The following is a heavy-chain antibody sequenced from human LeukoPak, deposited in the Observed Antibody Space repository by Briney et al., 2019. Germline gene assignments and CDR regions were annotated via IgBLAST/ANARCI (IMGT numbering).Heavy chain of an antibody. CDR3: ARGYYYYYMDV. J-gene: IGHJ6*03. Sequence: PSETLSLTCTVSGGSISGYYWSWIRQPAGKGLEWIGYIYYSGSTNYNPSLKSRVTISVDTSKNQFSLKLSSVTAADTAVYYCARGYYYYYMDVWGKGTTVTISS. CDR1: GGSISGYY. V-gene: IGHV4-59*01. CDR2: IYYSGST.